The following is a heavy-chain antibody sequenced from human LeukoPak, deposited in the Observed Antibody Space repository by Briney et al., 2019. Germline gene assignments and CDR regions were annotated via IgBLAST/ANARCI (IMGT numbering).Heavy chain of an antibody. D-gene: IGHD3-22*01. J-gene: IGHJ4*02. Sequence: SETLSLTCTVFAGSISGYYWSWIRQPPGKGLEWIGYIYYSGSTNYNPSLKSRVTISVDTSKNQFSLKLSSVTAADTAVYYCARFYYYGGNGYYPRYFDHWGPGTLVTVSS. V-gene: IGHV4-59*08. CDR3: ARFYYYGGNGYYPRYFDH. CDR1: AGSISGYY. CDR2: IYYSGST.